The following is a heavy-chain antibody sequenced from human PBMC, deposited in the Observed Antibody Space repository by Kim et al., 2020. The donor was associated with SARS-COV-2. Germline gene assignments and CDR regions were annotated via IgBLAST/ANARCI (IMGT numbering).Heavy chain of an antibody. CDR3: ARDNYDSSGYYWPFDD. D-gene: IGHD3-22*01. Sequence: GGSLRLSCAASGFTVSSNYMSWVRQAPGKGLEWVSVIYSGGNTYYTESVKGRFTLSRDNSKNTLYLQMNSLRDEDTAVYYCARDNYDSSGYYWPFDDWGQGTLVTVSS. CDR2: IYSGGNT. V-gene: IGHV3-53*01. J-gene: IGHJ4*02. CDR1: GFTVSSNY.